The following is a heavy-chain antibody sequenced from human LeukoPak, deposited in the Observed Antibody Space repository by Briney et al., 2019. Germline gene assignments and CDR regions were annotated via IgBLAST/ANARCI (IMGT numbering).Heavy chain of an antibody. D-gene: IGHD3-3*01. Sequence: ASVKVSCKTSGYTFTAYYIHWVRQAPGQGLEWMGWINPNSGGTYYAQKFQGRVSMTRDTSIRSVYMELSGLKSDDTAVYYCMRGAIIITPQFDYWGQGTLVAVSS. V-gene: IGHV1-2*02. CDR2: INPNSGGT. J-gene: IGHJ4*02. CDR3: MRGAIIITPQFDY. CDR1: GYTFTAYY.